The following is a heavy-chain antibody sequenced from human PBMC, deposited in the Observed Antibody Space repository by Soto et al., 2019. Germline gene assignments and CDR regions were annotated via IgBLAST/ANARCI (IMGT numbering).Heavy chain of an antibody. CDR2: ISWNSGSI. Sequence: GGSLRLSCAASGFTFDDYAMHWVRQALGKGLEWVSGISWNSGSIGYADSVKGRFTISRDNAKNSLYLQMNSLRAEDTALYYCAKDQSSGYGFDWDAFDIWGQGTMVTVSS. D-gene: IGHD5-12*01. J-gene: IGHJ3*02. CDR1: GFTFDDYA. CDR3: AKDQSSGYGFDWDAFDI. V-gene: IGHV3-9*01.